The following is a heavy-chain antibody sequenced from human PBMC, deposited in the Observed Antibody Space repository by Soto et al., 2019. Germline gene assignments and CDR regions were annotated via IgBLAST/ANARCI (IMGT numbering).Heavy chain of an antibody. D-gene: IGHD1-1*01. CDR3: ARGRYGDY. CDR2: ISAHNGNT. Sequence: QVHLVQSGAEVKKPGASVKVSCQGSGYAFTTYGITWVRQAPGQGLEWKGWISAHNGNTNYAQKLQGRVTVTRDTSTSTAYMELRSLRYDDTAVYYCARGRYGDYWGQGAQVTVSS. J-gene: IGHJ4*02. CDR1: GYAFTTYG. V-gene: IGHV1-18*01.